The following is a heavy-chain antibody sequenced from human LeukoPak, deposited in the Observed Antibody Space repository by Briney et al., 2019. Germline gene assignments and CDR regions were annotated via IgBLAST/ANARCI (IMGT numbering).Heavy chain of an antibody. V-gene: IGHV1-8*01. Sequence: GASVKVSCKASGYTFTSYDINWVRQASGQGLEWMGWMNPNSGNTGYAQKFQGRVTMTRNTSISTAYMELSSLRSEGTAVYYCARLYSGSYYYYYGMDVWGQGTTVTVSS. CDR3: ARLYSGSYYYYYGMDV. CDR1: GYTFTSYD. CDR2: MNPNSGNT. J-gene: IGHJ6*02. D-gene: IGHD1-26*01.